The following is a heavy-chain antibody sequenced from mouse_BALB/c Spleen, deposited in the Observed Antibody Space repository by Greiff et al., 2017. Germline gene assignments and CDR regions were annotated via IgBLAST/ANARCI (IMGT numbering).Heavy chain of an antibody. J-gene: IGHJ4*01. CDR3: ARGGNWDYYYAMDY. V-gene: IGHV1-9*01. D-gene: IGHD4-1*01. CDR1: GYTFSSYW. CDR2: ILPGSGST. Sequence: QVQLKESGAELMKPGASVKISCKATGYTFSSYWIEWVKQRPGHGLEWIGEILPGSGSTNYNEKFKGKATFTADTSSNTAYMQLSSLTSEDSAVYYCARGGNWDYYYAMDYWGQGTSVTVSS.